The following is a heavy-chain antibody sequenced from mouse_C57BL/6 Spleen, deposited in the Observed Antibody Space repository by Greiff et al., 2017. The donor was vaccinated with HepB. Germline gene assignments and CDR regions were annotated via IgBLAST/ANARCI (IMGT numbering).Heavy chain of an antibody. J-gene: IGHJ1*03. CDR3: ARTLWGYFDV. CDR1: GFSLTSYG. V-gene: IGHV2-2*01. D-gene: IGHD4-1*01. CDR2: IWSGGST. Sequence: VQVVESGPGLVQPSQSLSITCTVSGFSLTSYGVHWVRQSPGKGLEWLGVIWSGGSTDYNAAFISRLSISKDNSKSQVFFKRNSLQADDTAIYYCARTLWGYFDVWGTGTTVTVSS.